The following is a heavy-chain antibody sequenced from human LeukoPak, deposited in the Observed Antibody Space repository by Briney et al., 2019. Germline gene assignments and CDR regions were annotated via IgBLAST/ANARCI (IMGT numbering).Heavy chain of an antibody. CDR3: ARDRRGSFYTFDL. CDR1: GASINGFF. D-gene: IGHD1-26*01. CDR2: VSHRGAT. V-gene: IGHV4-59*01. J-gene: IGHJ6*02. Sequence: PSETLSLTCSVSGASINGFFWNWVRQPPEKGLEWIGYVSHRGATTSNPTLKSRVSITIDTSKSQISLTMTSVTAADSALYYCARDRRGSFYTFDLWGPGTTVSVS.